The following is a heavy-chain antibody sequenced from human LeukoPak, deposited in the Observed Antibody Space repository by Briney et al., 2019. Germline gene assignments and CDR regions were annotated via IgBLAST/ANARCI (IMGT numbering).Heavy chain of an antibody. D-gene: IGHD3-3*01. CDR1: GYTFTGYY. Sequence: ASVKVSCKASGYTFTGYYMHWVRQAPRQGLKWMGWINPNSGGTNYAQKFQGRVTMTRDTSISTAYMELSRLRSDDTAVYYCARVPKYYDFWSGYYTIPRQGGYFDYWGQGTLVTVSS. V-gene: IGHV1-2*02. J-gene: IGHJ4*02. CDR2: INPNSGGT. CDR3: ARVPKYYDFWSGYYTIPRQGGYFDY.